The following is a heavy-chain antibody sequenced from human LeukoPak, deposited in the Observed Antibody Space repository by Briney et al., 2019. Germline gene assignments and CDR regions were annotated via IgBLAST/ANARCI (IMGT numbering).Heavy chain of an antibody. D-gene: IGHD2-21*02. CDR3: ARERASCGGDCSDY. CDR1: GFTFSSYE. Sequence: GGSLRLSCAASGFTFSSYEMNWVRQAPGEGLEWVSYISTSDTSIYYADSVKGRFTISRDSAKNSLYLQMNSLRAEDTAVYYCARERASCGGDCSDYWGQGTLGTVSS. V-gene: IGHV3-48*03. CDR2: ISTSDTSI. J-gene: IGHJ4*02.